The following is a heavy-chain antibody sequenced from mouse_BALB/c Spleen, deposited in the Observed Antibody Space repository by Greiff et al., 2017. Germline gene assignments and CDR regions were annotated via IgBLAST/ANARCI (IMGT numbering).Heavy chain of an antibody. D-gene: IGHD1-1*01. CDR3: ARDSVVAPSGYFDY. J-gene: IGHJ2*01. V-gene: IGHV7-3*02. CDR1: GFTFTDYY. Sequence: EVKLVESGGGLVQPGGSLRLSCATSGFTFTDYYMSWVRQPPGKALEWLGFIRNKANGYTTEYSASVKGRFTISRDNSQSILYLQMNTLRAEDSATYYCARDSVVAPSGYFDYWGQGTTLTVSS. CDR2: IRNKANGYTT.